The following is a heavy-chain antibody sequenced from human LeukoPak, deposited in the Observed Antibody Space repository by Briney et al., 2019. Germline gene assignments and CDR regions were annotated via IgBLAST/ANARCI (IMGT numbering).Heavy chain of an antibody. J-gene: IGHJ3*02. V-gene: IGHV3-13*01. CDR1: GFTFSSYE. CDR3: AREGRGSSADAFDI. CDR2: VGIVGDT. D-gene: IGHD3-16*01. Sequence: PGGSLRLSCAASGFTFSSYEMHWVRQVAGKGLEWVSAVGIVGDTFYSGSVKGRFTISRENAENSLFLQMNSLRAGDTAVYYCAREGRGSSADAFDIWGQGTMVTVS.